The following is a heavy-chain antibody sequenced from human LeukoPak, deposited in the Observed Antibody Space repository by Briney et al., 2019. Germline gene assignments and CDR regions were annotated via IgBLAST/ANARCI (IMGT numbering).Heavy chain of an antibody. V-gene: IGHV3-74*01. D-gene: IGHD1-26*01. Sequence: GGSLRLSCAASRFTFSTYWMHWVSQAPGKGLVWVSRLSPDGSSSIYADSVKGRFTVFRDNDKNTLYLQMNSLRAEHTAVYYCTRSPSLGGNYWGFDYWGQGTLVTVSS. CDR1: RFTFSTYW. CDR2: LSPDGSSS. J-gene: IGHJ4*02. CDR3: TRSPSLGGNYWGFDY.